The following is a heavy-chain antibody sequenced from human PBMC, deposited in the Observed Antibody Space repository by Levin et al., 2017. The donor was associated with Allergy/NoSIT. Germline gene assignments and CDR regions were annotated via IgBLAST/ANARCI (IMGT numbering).Heavy chain of an antibody. CDR1: GFTFSSYG. CDR2: ISYDGSNK. CDR3: AKDPGDSSGTVPGY. D-gene: IGHD3-22*01. J-gene: IGHJ4*02. V-gene: IGHV3-30*18. Sequence: GESLKISCAASGFTFSSYGMHWVRQAPGKGLEWVAVISYDGSNKYYADSVKGRFTISRDNSKNTLYLQMNSLRAEDTAVYYCAKDPGDSSGTVPGYWGQGTLVTVSS.